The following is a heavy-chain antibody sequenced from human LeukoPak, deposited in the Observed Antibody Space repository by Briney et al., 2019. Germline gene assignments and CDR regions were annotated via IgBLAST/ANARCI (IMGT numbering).Heavy chain of an antibody. J-gene: IGHJ4*02. CDR3: ARGRSTGYPYYFEY. V-gene: IGHV1-8*03. CDR1: GYTFTDYY. D-gene: IGHD5-12*01. Sequence: ASVKVSCKASGYTFTDYYIHWVRQAPGQGLEWMGWMNPNSGSTGYAQKFQGRVTITRNTSISTAYMELSGLRSEDTAVYYCARGRSTGYPYYFEYWGQGTLVTVSS. CDR2: MNPNSGST.